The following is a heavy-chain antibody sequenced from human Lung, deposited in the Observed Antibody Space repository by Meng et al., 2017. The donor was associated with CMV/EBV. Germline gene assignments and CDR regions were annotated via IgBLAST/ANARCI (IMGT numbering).Heavy chain of an antibody. CDR3: LRRSGGSV. Sequence: VQLRESGPALVKPSETLSPTCAVSGDSITNHNWWAWVRQPPGKGLEWIGEIPHRGSSAYNPSLKSRVSMSIDKSKNQFSLKLTSVTAADTAVYHCLRRSGGSVWGQGTLVTVFS. CDR2: IPHRGSS. CDR1: GDSITNHNW. J-gene: IGHJ1*01. V-gene: IGHV4-4*02. D-gene: IGHD3-10*01.